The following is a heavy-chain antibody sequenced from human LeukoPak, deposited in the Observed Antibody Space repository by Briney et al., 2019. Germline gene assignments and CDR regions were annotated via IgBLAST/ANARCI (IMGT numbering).Heavy chain of an antibody. CDR1: GYTFSSYG. Sequence: ASVKVSCKASGYTFSSYGISWVRQAPGQGLEWMGWISAYNGNTNYAQKLQGRVTMTTDTSTSTAYMELRSLRSDDTAVYYCARALLWFGEYYFDYWGQGTLVTVSS. CDR3: ARALLWFGEYYFDY. D-gene: IGHD3-10*01. J-gene: IGHJ4*02. CDR2: ISAYNGNT. V-gene: IGHV1-18*04.